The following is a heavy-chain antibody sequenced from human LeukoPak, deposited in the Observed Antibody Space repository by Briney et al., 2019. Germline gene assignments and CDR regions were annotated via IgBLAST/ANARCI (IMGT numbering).Heavy chain of an antibody. Sequence: GSLSLSCAASGFTFSSYAMHWVRQAPGKGLEWVAVISYDGSNKYYADSVKGRFTISRGNSKNTLYLQMNSLRAEDTAVYYCARAGYSSIWYVGAFDYWGQGTLVTVSS. CDR1: GFTFSSYA. CDR3: ARAGYSSIWYVGAFDY. J-gene: IGHJ4*02. V-gene: IGHV3-30-3*01. D-gene: IGHD6-13*01. CDR2: ISYDGSNK.